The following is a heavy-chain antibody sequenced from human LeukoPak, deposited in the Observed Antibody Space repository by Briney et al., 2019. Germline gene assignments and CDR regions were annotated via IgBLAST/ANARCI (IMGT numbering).Heavy chain of an antibody. CDR1: GFTFSSYG. CDR2: ISSSSSYI. CDR3: ARGQLYYDSSGFDY. J-gene: IGHJ4*02. V-gene: IGHV3-21*01. Sequence: GGSLRLSCAASGFTFSSYGMHWVRQAPGKGLEWVSSISSSSSYIYYVDSVKGRFTISRDNAKNSLYLQMNSLRAEDTAVYYCARGQLYYDSSGFDYWGQGTLVTVSS. D-gene: IGHD3-22*01.